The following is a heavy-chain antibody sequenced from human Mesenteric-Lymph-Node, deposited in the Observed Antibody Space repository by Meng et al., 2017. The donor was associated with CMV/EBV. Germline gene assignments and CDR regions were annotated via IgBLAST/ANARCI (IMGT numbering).Heavy chain of an antibody. CDR2: IYYIGST. V-gene: IGHV4-39*01. Sequence: QLQLQESGPGLVKPSETLSLTCTVAGCSISSRSYYWGWIRQPPGKGLEWIGSIYYIGSTYYNPSLKSRVTISVDTSKNQFSLKLSSVTAADTAVYYCARPHYYGSGSSPWFDPWGQGTLVTVSS. CDR3: ARPHYYGSGSSPWFDP. CDR1: GCSISSRSYY. D-gene: IGHD3-10*01. J-gene: IGHJ5*02.